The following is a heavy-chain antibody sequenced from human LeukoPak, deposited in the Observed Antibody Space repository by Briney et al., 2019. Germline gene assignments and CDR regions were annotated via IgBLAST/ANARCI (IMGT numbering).Heavy chain of an antibody. J-gene: IGHJ3*02. CDR1: GFTFSSYS. V-gene: IGHV3-7*01. CDR3: ARVRDFWSVPGVFDI. Sequence: GGSLRLSCAASGFTFSSYSMNWVRQAPGKGLEWVANIKQDGSEKYYVDSMKGRFTISRDNAKNSLYLQMSSLRAEDTAVYYCARVRDFWSVPGVFDIWGQGTMVTVSS. D-gene: IGHD3-3*01. CDR2: IKQDGSEK.